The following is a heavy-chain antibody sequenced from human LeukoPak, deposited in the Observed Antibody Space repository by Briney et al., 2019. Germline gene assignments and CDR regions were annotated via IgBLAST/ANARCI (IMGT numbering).Heavy chain of an antibody. Sequence: APVKVSCKASGYTFTGYYMHWVRQAPGQGLEWMGWINPNSGGTNYAQKFQGRVTMTRDTSISTAYMELSRLRSDDTAVYYCAREGNTAMVTFASVDYWGQGTLVTVSS. V-gene: IGHV1-2*02. D-gene: IGHD5-18*01. J-gene: IGHJ4*01. CDR1: GYTFTGYY. CDR2: INPNSGGT. CDR3: AREGNTAMVTFASVDY.